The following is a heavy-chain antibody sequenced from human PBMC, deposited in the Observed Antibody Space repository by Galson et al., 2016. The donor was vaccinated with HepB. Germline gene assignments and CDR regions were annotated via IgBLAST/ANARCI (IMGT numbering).Heavy chain of an antibody. D-gene: IGHD4-17*01. V-gene: IGHV4-61*08. CDR2: IYDSGRT. CDR1: GASVSRTGHY. CDR3: TRAADYGDYGQGMDV. J-gene: IGHJ6*02. Sequence: SETLSLTCTVSGASVSRTGHYWNWLRQPPGKGLEWIGCIYDSGRTTYNPSLQSRVTMSIDTSKKQFSLNLRSVTAADTAVYYFTRAADYGDYGQGMDVWGQGTMVIVPS.